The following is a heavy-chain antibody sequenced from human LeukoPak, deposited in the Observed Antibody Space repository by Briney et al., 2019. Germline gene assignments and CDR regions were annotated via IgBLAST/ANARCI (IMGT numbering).Heavy chain of an antibody. V-gene: IGHV3-7*01. Sequence: PGGSLRLSCAASGFTFSSYWMSWVRQAPGKGLEWVANIKQDGSEKYYVDSVKGRFTISRDNAKNSLYLQMNSLRAEDTAVYYCARDRFSDVVVPAAPLDYWGQGTLVTVSS. CDR1: GFTFSSYW. CDR3: ARDRFSDVVVPAAPLDY. D-gene: IGHD2-2*01. CDR2: IKQDGSEK. J-gene: IGHJ4*02.